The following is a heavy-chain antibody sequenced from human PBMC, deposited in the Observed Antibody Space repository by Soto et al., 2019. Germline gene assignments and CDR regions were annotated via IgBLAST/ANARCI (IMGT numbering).Heavy chain of an antibody. CDR2: ISGSGVST. CDR1: GFTFSSYA. Sequence: GGSLRLSCAASGFTFSSYAMSWVRQAPGKGLEWVSAISGSGVSTYYADSVKGRFTISRDNSKNTLYLQMNSLRAEDTAVYYCAKSPGVYYYDSSGYYNYDYCGQGTLVIGSS. D-gene: IGHD3-22*01. CDR3: AKSPGVYYYDSSGYYNYDY. V-gene: IGHV3-23*01. J-gene: IGHJ4*02.